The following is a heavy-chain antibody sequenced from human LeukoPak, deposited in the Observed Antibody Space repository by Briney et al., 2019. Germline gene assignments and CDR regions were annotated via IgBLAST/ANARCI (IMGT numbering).Heavy chain of an antibody. Sequence: SVKVSCKASGGTFSSYAISWVRQAPGQVLEWMGWIIPIFGTANYAQKFQGRVTITTAESTGTAYMELSSLRSEDTAVYYCAVEIVVVVAAISVDFDYWGQGTLVTVSS. D-gene: IGHD2-15*01. CDR1: GGTFSSYA. CDR3: AVEIVVVVAAISVDFDY. CDR2: IIPIFGTA. V-gene: IGHV1-69*05. J-gene: IGHJ4*02.